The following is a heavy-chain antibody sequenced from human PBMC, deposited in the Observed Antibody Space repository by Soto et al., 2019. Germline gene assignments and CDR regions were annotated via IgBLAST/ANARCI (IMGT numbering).Heavy chain of an antibody. CDR1: GFTFSSYW. CDR3: ARMYSSSWYRYYYGMDV. V-gene: IGHV3-7*03. Sequence: EVQLVESGGGLVQPGGSLRLSCAASGFTFSSYWMSWVRQAPGKGLEWVANIKQDGSEEYYVDSVKGRFTISRDNAKNSLYLQMNSLRAEDTAVYYCARMYSSSWYRYYYGMDVWGQGTTVTVSS. J-gene: IGHJ6*02. CDR2: IKQDGSEE. D-gene: IGHD6-13*01.